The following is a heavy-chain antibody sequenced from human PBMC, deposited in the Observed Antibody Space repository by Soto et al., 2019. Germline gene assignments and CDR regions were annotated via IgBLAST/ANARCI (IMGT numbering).Heavy chain of an antibody. D-gene: IGHD4-17*01. CDR2: ISSGSGYT. Sequence: EVQLVESGGGLVKPGGPLRLSCAASGFSFSRHAMNWVRQAPGRGLEWVASISSGSGYTYYADSLKGRLTISRDNSKKSVNLQLDSLRAEDTAVYYCARTTVTTPPEYYYAMDVWGQGTTVTVSS. CDR3: ARTTVTTPPEYYYAMDV. J-gene: IGHJ6*02. V-gene: IGHV3-21*01. CDR1: GFSFSRHA.